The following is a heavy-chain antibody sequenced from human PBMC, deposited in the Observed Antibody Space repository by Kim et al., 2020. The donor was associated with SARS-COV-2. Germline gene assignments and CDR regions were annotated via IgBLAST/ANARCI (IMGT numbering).Heavy chain of an antibody. J-gene: IGHJ6*03. V-gene: IGHV4-4*02. CDR3: LMRRPPYFYYMDV. D-gene: IGHD3-16*01. CDR1: GGSISSSNW. CDR2: IYHSGST. Sequence: SETLSLTCAASGGSISSSNWWSWVRQPPGKGQEWIGEIYHSGSTNYNPSLKSRVTISVDKSKNQFSLKLSSVTAADTAVYYCLMRRPPYFYYMDVWGNGTTGTVSS.